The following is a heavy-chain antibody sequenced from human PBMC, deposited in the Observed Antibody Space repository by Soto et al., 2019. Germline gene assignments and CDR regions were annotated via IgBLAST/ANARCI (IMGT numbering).Heavy chain of an antibody. Sequence: QVQLVQSGAEVKQPGSSVKVSCKASGGTFRRFAISWVRQAPGQVLEWMGGIIPLFNTTNYAQRFQGRVTVTADESTSTAYMELSSLTSEYTTVFYCARVSVDCSTTSCYTDSGMDVWGQGTTVIVSS. CDR3: ARVSVDCSTTSCYTDSGMDV. D-gene: IGHD2-2*02. J-gene: IGHJ6*02. V-gene: IGHV1-69*01. CDR2: IIPLFNTT. CDR1: GGTFRRFA.